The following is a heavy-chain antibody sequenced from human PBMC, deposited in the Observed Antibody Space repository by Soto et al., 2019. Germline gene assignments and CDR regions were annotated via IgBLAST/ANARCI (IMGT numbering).Heavy chain of an antibody. CDR1: GYTFTGHY. Sequence: ASVKVSCKASGYTFTGHYIHWVRQAPEQGPEWMGEIGPESGATRYAQKFQGRVTMTIDTSITTVYMELNNLSPDDTAVYYCGRGRSGQIVVFYWGQGTPVTVSS. CDR3: GRGRSGQIVVFY. J-gene: IGHJ4*02. V-gene: IGHV1-2*02. CDR2: IGPESGAT. D-gene: IGHD1-26*01.